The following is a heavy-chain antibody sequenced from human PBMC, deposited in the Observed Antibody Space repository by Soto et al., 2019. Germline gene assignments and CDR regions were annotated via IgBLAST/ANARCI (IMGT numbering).Heavy chain of an antibody. Sequence: QDQLVQSGAEVKKPGSSVKVSCKASGGTFSSYTINWVRQAPGQGLEWMGRIIPILGIVNYAQRFQGRVTTTADKSTGTAYMQLSSLTSEDTAVYYCSTSPPVRDILTGYGLDFWGLGTLITVSS. CDR2: IIPILGIV. J-gene: IGHJ4*02. CDR1: GGTFSSYT. V-gene: IGHV1-69*02. D-gene: IGHD3-9*01. CDR3: STSPPVRDILTGYGLDF.